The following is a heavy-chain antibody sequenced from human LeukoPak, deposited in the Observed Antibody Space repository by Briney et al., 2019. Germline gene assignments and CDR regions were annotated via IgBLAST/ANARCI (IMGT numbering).Heavy chain of an antibody. CDR3: ARDVPSAWGTLNY. CDR1: GFTFDNHE. Sequence: GGSLRLSCRASGFTFDNHEMNWVRQAPGKGLEWISYISSVSSTIYYADSVRGRFTISRDNVKNTLYLQMNSLRIEDTAVYYCARDVPSAWGTLNYWGQGTLVTVSS. V-gene: IGHV3-48*03. CDR2: ISSVSSTI. D-gene: IGHD3-16*01. J-gene: IGHJ4*02.